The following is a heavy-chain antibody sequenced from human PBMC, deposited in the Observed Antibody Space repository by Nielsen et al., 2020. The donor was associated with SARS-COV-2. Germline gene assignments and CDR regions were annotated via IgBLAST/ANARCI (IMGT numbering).Heavy chain of an antibody. J-gene: IGHJ3*02. Sequence: GESLKISCAASGFTFSDYYMSWIRQAPGKGLEWVSYISSSGSTIYYADSVKGRFTISRDNAKNSLYLQMNSLRAEDTAVYYCARFGYGDYGAFDIWGQGTMVTVSS. CDR3: ARFGYGDYGAFDI. D-gene: IGHD4-17*01. V-gene: IGHV3-11*04. CDR1: GFTFSDYY. CDR2: ISSSGSTI.